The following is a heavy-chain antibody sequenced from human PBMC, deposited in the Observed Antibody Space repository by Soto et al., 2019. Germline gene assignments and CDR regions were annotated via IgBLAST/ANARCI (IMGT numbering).Heavy chain of an antibody. J-gene: IGHJ5*02. D-gene: IGHD3-22*01. CDR1: GASISSSNW. CDR2: IYHTGNS. CDR3: ARSIPITMIVVAPEWFDP. Sequence: SETLSLTCAVSGASISSSNWWSWVRQPPGKGLEWIGEIYHTGNSNYNPSLKSRVTISVDTSKNQFSLKLSSVTAADTAVYYCARSIPITMIVVAPEWFDPWGQGTLVTVSS. V-gene: IGHV4-4*02.